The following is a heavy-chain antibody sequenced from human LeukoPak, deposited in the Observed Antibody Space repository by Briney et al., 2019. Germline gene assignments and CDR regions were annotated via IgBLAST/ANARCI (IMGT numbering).Heavy chain of an antibody. J-gene: IGHJ4*02. D-gene: IGHD3-10*01. CDR2: ISSSSSYI. CDR3: ARAGHYYFDY. CDR1: GFTFSSYG. V-gene: IGHV3-21*04. Sequence: PGGSLRLSCAASGFTFSSYGMHWVRQAPGKGLEWVSSISSSSSYIYYADSVRGRFTISRDNAKNSLYLQMNSLRPEDTAVYYCARAGHYYFDYWGQGTLVTVSS.